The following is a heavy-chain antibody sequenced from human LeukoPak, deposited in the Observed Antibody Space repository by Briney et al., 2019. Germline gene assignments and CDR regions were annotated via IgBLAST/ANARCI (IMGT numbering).Heavy chain of an antibody. CDR2: INHSGST. D-gene: IGHD3-10*01. J-gene: IGHJ4*02. V-gene: IGHV4-34*01. CDR1: GGSFSGYY. Sequence: KPSETLSLTCAVYGGSFSGYYWSWIRQPPGKGLEWIGEINHSGSTNYNPSLKSRVTISVDTSKNQFSLKLSSVTAADTAVYYCARGAGRFADYWGQGTLVTVSS. CDR3: ARGAGRFADY.